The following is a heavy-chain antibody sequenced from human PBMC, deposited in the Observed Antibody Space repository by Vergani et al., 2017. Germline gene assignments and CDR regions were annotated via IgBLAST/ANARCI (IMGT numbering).Heavy chain of an antibody. J-gene: IGHJ3*02. D-gene: IGHD2-21*01. V-gene: IGHV4-39*01. CDR1: GGSISSSSYY. Sequence: QLQLQESGPGLVKPSETLSLTCTVSGGSISSSSYYWGWIRQPPGKGLEWIGSIYYSGSTYYNPSLKSRVTISVDTSKNQFSLKLSSVTAADTAVYYCARQKGDSYAPLLWAFDIWGQGTMVTVSS. CDR2: IYYSGST. CDR3: ARQKGDSYAPLLWAFDI.